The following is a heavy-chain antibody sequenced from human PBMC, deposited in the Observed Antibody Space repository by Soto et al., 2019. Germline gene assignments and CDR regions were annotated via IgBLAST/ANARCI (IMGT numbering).Heavy chain of an antibody. V-gene: IGHV3-30-3*01. CDR2: ISYDGSNK. J-gene: IGHJ4*02. D-gene: IGHD3-22*01. CDR1: GFTFNSYG. Sequence: QVQLVESGGGVVQPGRSLRLSCAASGFTFNSYGLHWVRQAPSKGLEWVSVISYDGSNKYYADSVKGRFTISRDNSRNTVYLQMSSLRAEDTAVYYCARGRPYDSSGYWVYWGQGTLVTVSS. CDR3: ARGRPYDSSGYWVY.